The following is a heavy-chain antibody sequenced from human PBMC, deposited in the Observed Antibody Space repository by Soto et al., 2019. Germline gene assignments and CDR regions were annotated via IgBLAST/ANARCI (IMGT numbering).Heavy chain of an antibody. CDR2: ITPSGST. D-gene: IGHD1-26*01. J-gene: IGHJ3*02. CDR3: ARQPLHRVGSSISTLDI. V-gene: IGHV4-34*01. CDR1: GGSFSGNY. Sequence: PSETLALTCGVYGGSFSGNYWSWIRQPPGEGLEWIGEITPSGSTNYSPSLKSRATISADISKNEFSLKLTSVTAADTAVYYCARQPLHRVGSSISTLDIWGQGTVVTVSS.